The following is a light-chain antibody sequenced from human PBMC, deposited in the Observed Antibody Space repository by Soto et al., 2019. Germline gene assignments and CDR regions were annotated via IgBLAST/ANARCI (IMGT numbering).Light chain of an antibody. CDR1: QSISRY. CDR2: AAS. V-gene: IGKV1-39*01. CDR3: QQSDSTPPWT. Sequence: DIQMTQSPSSLSASVGDRVTITCRASQSISRYLNWYQQKPGKAPKLLIYAASSLQSGVPSRFSGSGSGTDFTLTISSLQPADFATYYCQQSDSTPPWTFGQGTTVEIK. J-gene: IGKJ1*01.